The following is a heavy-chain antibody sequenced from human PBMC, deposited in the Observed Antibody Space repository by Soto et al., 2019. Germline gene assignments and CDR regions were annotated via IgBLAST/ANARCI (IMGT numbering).Heavy chain of an antibody. J-gene: IGHJ6*02. V-gene: IGHV1-2*02. CDR2: INPNSGGT. Sequence: GASVKVSCKASGYTFTDYYIHWVRQAPGQGLEWMGWINPNSGGTNYAQKFQGRVTMTWGTSISTAYMDLSRLRSDDTAIYYCARDEASSWSGAGYYGMDVWG. D-gene: IGHD6-13*01. CDR1: GYTFTDYY. CDR3: ARDEASSWSGAGYYGMDV.